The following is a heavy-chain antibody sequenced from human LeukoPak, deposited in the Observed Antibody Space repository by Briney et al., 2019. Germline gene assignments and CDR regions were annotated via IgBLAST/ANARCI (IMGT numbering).Heavy chain of an antibody. CDR3: AREGSSGYYFDY. Sequence: GGSLRLSCAASGFTFSSYSMNWVRQAPGKGLEWVSSISRSSSYIYYADSVKGRFTISRDDAKNSLYLQMNSLRAEDTAEYYCAREGSSGYYFDYWGQGTLVTVSS. CDR2: ISRSSSYI. D-gene: IGHD3-22*01. V-gene: IGHV3-21*01. J-gene: IGHJ4*02. CDR1: GFTFSSYS.